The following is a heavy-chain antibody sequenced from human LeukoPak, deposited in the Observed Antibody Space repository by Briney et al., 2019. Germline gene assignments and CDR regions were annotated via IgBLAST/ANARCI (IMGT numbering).Heavy chain of an antibody. D-gene: IGHD7-27*01. J-gene: IGHJ4*02. Sequence: ASVKVSCKASGYIFTDYYMHWVRQAPGQELGWMGRINPNSGGTNYAQKFQGRVTMTRDTSISTAYTELSSLRSEDTAVYYCVGGAPNWGFDYWGQGTLVTVSS. CDR1: GYIFTDYY. V-gene: IGHV1/OR15-1*01. CDR2: INPNSGGT. CDR3: VGGAPNWGFDY.